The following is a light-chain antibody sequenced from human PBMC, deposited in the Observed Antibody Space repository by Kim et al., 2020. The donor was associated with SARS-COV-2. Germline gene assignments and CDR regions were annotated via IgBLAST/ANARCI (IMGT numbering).Light chain of an antibody. CDR2: LNSDGSH. J-gene: IGLJ3*02. Sequence: ASVKLTCTLSSGHSSNPIAWHQQQAEKGPRYLMTLNSDGSHSKGYGIPDRFSGSSSGAERYLTISGLQSDDEADYYCQTWGTGIWVFGGGTTLTVL. V-gene: IGLV4-69*01. CDR1: SGHSSNP. CDR3: QTWGTGIWV.